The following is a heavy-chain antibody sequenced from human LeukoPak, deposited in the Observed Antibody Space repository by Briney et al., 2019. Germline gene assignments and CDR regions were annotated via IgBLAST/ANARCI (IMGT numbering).Heavy chain of an antibody. CDR3: ARAIAARPHDAFDI. Sequence: TGGSLRLSCAASGFTFSSYWMHWVRQAPGKGPVWVSRINGDGSDTTYVDSVKGRFAISRDNARNTLFLQMNSLRAEDTAVYYCARAIAARPHDAFDIWGQGTMVTVPS. CDR2: INGDGSDT. D-gene: IGHD6-6*01. V-gene: IGHV3-74*01. J-gene: IGHJ3*02. CDR1: GFTFSSYW.